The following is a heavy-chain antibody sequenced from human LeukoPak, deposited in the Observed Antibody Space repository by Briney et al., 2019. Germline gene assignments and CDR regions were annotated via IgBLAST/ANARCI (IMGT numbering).Heavy chain of an antibody. V-gene: IGHV3-21*01. J-gene: IGHJ2*01. CDR1: GFPFSTYA. CDR3: ARDGDRSGWYHFYFDL. CDR2: ISSTNYI. Sequence: RTGGSLRLSCAASGFPFSTYAMNWVRQAPGKGLEWVSYISSTNYIYYADSVKGRFTISRDNAKNSLYLQMSSLRAEDTAIYYCARDGDRSGWYHFYFDLWGRGTLVTVSS. D-gene: IGHD6-19*01.